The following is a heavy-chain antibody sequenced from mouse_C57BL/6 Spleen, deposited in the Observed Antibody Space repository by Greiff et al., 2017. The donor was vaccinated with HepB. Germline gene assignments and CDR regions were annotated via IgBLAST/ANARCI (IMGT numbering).Heavy chain of an antibody. J-gene: IGHJ3*01. V-gene: IGHV1-54*01. CDR2: INPGSGGT. D-gene: IGHD1-1*01. CDR1: GYAFTNYL. Sequence: VQRVESGAELVRPGTSVKVSCKASGYAFTNYLIEWVKQRPGQGLEWIGVINPGSGGTNYNEKFKGKATLTADKSSSTAYMQLSSLTSEDSAVYFCARDYYGSSQGFAYWGQGTLVTVSA. CDR3: ARDYYGSSQGFAY.